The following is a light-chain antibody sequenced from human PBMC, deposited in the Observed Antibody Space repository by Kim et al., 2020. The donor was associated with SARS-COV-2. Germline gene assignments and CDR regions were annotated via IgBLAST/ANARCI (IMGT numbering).Light chain of an antibody. CDR3: LLSYSGTYV. CDR2: HTS. CDR1: TGAVTRGNY. J-gene: IGLJ1*01. V-gene: IGLV7-46*01. Sequence: PEGTVALTCGHSTGAVTRGNYPYWFQQKAGQAPRTLIYHTSNKHAWTPARFSGSLLGGKAALTISGAQPEDEAEYYCLLSYSGTYVFGTGTRSPS.